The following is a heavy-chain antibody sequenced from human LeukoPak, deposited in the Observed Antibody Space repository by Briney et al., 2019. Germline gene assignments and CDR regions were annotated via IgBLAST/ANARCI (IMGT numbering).Heavy chain of an antibody. V-gene: IGHV3-11*01. CDR2: ISSSGSAI. D-gene: IGHD1-26*01. CDR1: GFTFSDYY. Sequence: PGGSLRLSCAASGFTFSDYYMSWIRQAPGKGLEWVSYISSSGSAIYYADSVKGRFTISRDNAKNSLSLQMNSLRAEDTAVYFCAREYSGTLRSGAFDIWGQGTMVTVSS. J-gene: IGHJ3*02. CDR3: AREYSGTLRSGAFDI.